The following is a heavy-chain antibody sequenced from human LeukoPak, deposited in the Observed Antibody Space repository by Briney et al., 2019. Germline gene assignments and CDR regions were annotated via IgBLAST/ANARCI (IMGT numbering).Heavy chain of an antibody. CDR1: GGSISSSSYY. J-gene: IGHJ4*02. V-gene: IGHV4-39*01. CDR2: IFYSRST. D-gene: IGHD2-15*01. CDR3: VRRRYCTGGRCYSDDDC. Sequence: ASETLSLTCTVSGGSISSSSYYWGWIRQPPGKGLEWIGSIFYSRSTYYNPSPKTRVTISVDTSKNQFSLKLSSVTAADTAVYYCVRRRYCTGGRCYSDDDCWGQGTLVTVSS.